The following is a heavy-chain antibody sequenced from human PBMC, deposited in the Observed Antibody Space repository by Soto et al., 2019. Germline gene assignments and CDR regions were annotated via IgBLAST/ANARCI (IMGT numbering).Heavy chain of an antibody. D-gene: IGHD3-3*01. Sequence: SETLSLTCTVSGGSISSYYWSWIRQPPGKGLEWIGYIYYSGSTNYNPSLKSRVTISVDTSKNQFSLKLSSVTAADTAVYYCARYYDFWSGPSGYFDYWGQGTLVTVSS. V-gene: IGHV4-59*08. CDR1: GGSISSYY. CDR3: ARYYDFWSGPSGYFDY. J-gene: IGHJ4*02. CDR2: IYYSGST.